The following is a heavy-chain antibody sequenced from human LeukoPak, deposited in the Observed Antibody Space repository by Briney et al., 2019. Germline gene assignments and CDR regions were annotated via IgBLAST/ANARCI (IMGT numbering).Heavy chain of an antibody. CDR2: INSDGSVT. CDR1: GFTFSSYW. V-gene: IGHV3-74*01. Sequence: GGSLRLSCTASGFTFSSYWVHWVRHAPGKGLVWVSRINSDGSVTSYADSVKGRFTISRDNAKNTLYLQMNSLRAEDTAVYYCARDGWELVLNDAFDIWGQGTVVTVSS. J-gene: IGHJ3*02. CDR3: ARDGWELVLNDAFDI. D-gene: IGHD1-26*01.